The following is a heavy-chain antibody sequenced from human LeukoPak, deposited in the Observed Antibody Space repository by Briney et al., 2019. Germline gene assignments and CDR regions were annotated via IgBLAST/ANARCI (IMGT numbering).Heavy chain of an antibody. V-gene: IGHV1-2*02. CDR3: ARAARYGSGSDI. Sequence: ASVKVSCKASGYTFTGYYMHWVRQAPGQGLEWMGWINPNSGGTNYAQKFQGRVTMTRNTSISTAYMELSSLRSEDTAVYYCARAARYGSGSDIWGQGTMVTVSS. J-gene: IGHJ3*02. D-gene: IGHD3-10*01. CDR1: GYTFTGYY. CDR2: INPNSGGT.